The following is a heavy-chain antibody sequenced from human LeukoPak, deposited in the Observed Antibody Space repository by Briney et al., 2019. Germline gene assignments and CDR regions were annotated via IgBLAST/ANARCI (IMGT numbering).Heavy chain of an antibody. V-gene: IGHV4-30-2*02. J-gene: IGHJ4*02. CDR1: GGSISSGDYS. CDR3: ARGVGGYGGNDDDY. Sequence: PSQTLSLTCAVSGGSISSGDYSWSWIRQPSGKGLEWIGYIFQSGSTNYNPSLKSRVTISVDTSKNQFSLKLSSVTAADTAVYYCARGVGGYGGNDDDYWGQGTLVTVSS. CDR2: IFQSGST. D-gene: IGHD4-23*01.